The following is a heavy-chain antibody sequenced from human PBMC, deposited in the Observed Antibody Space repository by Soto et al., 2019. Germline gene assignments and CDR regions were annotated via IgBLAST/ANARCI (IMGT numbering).Heavy chain of an antibody. D-gene: IGHD2-15*01. V-gene: IGHV1-2*02. J-gene: IGHJ5*02. CDR2: INPNSGGT. CDR1: GYTFTGYY. Sequence: ASVKVSCKASGYTFTGYYMHWVRQAPGQGLEWMGWINPNSGGTNYAQKFQGRVTMTRDTSISTAYMELSRLRSDDTAVYYCARGAVVVVAATWFDPWGQGTLVTVSS. CDR3: ARGAVVVVAATWFDP.